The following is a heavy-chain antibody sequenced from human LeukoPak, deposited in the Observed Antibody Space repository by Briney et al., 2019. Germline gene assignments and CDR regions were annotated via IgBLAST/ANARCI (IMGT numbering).Heavy chain of an antibody. Sequence: PGGSLRLSCAASGFIFSSYSMNWVRQAPGKGLEWVSSISSSSSYIYYADSVKGRFTISRDNAKNSLYLQMNSLRAEDTAVYYCARDKSLVELLNPSLFDYWGQGTLVTVSS. J-gene: IGHJ4*02. V-gene: IGHV3-21*01. CDR1: GFIFSSYS. CDR2: ISSSSSYI. CDR3: ARDKSLVELLNPSLFDY. D-gene: IGHD1-7*01.